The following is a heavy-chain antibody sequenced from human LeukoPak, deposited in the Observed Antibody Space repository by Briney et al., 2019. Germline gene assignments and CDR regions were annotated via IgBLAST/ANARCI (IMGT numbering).Heavy chain of an antibody. CDR3: ARERSPNYYYGMDV. CDR2: IYYTGTT. Sequence: SETLSLTCTVSGGSISRYYWSWIRQPPGKGLEWIGYIYYTGTTNYNPSLKSRVTISVDTSKNQFSLKLSSVTAADTAVYYCARERSPNYYYGMDVWGQGTTVTVSS. CDR1: GGSISRYY. D-gene: IGHD1-26*01. V-gene: IGHV4-59*01. J-gene: IGHJ6*02.